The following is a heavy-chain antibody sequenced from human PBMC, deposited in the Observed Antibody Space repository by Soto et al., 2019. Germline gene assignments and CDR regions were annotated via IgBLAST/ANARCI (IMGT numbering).Heavy chain of an antibody. CDR2: INPNSGGT. V-gene: IGHV1-2*04. J-gene: IGHJ6*02. D-gene: IGHD1-1*01. CDR1: GYTFTGYY. CDR3: ARDSTSGNHHYYYGMDV. Sequence: ASVKVSCKASGYTFTGYYMHWVRQAPGQGLEWMGWINPNSGGTNYAQKFQGWVTMTRDTSISTAYMELSRLRSDDTAVYYYARDSTSGNHHYYYGMDVWGQGTTVTVSS.